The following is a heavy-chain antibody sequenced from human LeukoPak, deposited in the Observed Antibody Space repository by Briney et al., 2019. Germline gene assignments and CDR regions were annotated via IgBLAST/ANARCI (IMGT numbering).Heavy chain of an antibody. CDR2: ITPNADRT. CDR3: AIMHGYYDGSGYWVQ. D-gene: IGHD3-22*01. V-gene: IGHV3-23*01. J-gene: IGHJ1*01. CDR1: GFAFGSYG. Sequence: GGSLRLSCAAPGFAFGSYGMSWVRQAPGKGLEWVSFITPNADRTSYADSVEGRFTISRDNPRNTLYMQMNSLRDEDTALYYCAIMHGYYDGSGYWVQWGQGTLVTVSS.